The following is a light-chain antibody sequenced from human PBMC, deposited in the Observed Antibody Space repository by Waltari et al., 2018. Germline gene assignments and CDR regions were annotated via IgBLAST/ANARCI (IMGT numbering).Light chain of an antibody. CDR1: SSDVGDYNY. Sequence: QSALTQPASVSGSPGQSITISCTRTSSDVGDYNYVSWYQQHPGKAPKFIIYDVSNRPSGVSNRFSGSKSGNTASLTISGLQAEDEADYYCSSYTSSYTYVFGTGTKVTVL. J-gene: IGLJ1*01. CDR2: DVS. V-gene: IGLV2-14*03. CDR3: SSYTSSYTYV.